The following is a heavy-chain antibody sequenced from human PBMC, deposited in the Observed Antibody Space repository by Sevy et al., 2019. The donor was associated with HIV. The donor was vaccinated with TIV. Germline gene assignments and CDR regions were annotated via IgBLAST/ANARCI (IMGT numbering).Heavy chain of an antibody. J-gene: IGHJ6*02. CDR1: GYSFTSYW. Sequence: GESLKISCKGSGYSFTSYWIGWVRQMPGKVLEWMGIIYPGDSDTRYSPSFQGQVTISADKSISTAYLQWSSLKASDTAMYYCARSTGASYYYYGMDVWGQGTTVTVSS. CDR2: IYPGDSDT. D-gene: IGHD2-2*01. CDR3: ARSTGASYYYYGMDV. V-gene: IGHV5-51*01.